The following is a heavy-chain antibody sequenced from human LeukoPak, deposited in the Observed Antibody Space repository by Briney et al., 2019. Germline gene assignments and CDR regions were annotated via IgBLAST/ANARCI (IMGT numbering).Heavy chain of an antibody. Sequence: SETLSLTCAVYGGSFSGNSWNWIRQPPGKGLEWIGEINHSGSTNYNPSLKSRVTISVDTSKNQFSLKLSSVTAADTAVYYCARRKGYVGWFDPWGQGTLVTVSS. V-gene: IGHV4-34*01. D-gene: IGHD1-1*01. J-gene: IGHJ5*02. CDR2: INHSGST. CDR3: ARRKGYVGWFDP. CDR1: GGSFSGNS.